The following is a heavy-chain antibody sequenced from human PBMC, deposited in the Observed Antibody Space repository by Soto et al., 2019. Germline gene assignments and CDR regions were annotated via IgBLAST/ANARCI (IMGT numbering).Heavy chain of an antibody. CDR3: AHLRILLWFGEPSYNWFDP. V-gene: IGHV2-5*02. Sequence: SGPTLVNPTQTLTLTCTFSVFSLSTSGVGVGWIRQPPGKALEWLALIYWDDDKRYSPSLKSRLTITKDTSKNQVVLTMTNMDPVDTATYYCAHLRILLWFGEPSYNWFDPWGQGTLVTVSS. CDR2: IYWDDDK. CDR1: VFSLSTSGVG. J-gene: IGHJ5*02. D-gene: IGHD3-10*01.